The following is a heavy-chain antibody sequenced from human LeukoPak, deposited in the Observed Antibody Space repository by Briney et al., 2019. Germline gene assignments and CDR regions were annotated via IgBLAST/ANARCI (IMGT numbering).Heavy chain of an antibody. CDR3: ARRTAAGRGD. J-gene: IGHJ4*02. CDR2: IYYSGST. V-gene: IGHV4-39*01. D-gene: IGHD6-13*01. Sequence: SETLSLTCTDSGGSISSSNYYWDWIRQPPGKGLEWIGSIYYSGSTYYNPSLKSRVTISVDTSKNQFSLKLSSVTAADTAVYYCARRTAAGRGDWGQGTLVAVSS. CDR1: GGSISSSNYY.